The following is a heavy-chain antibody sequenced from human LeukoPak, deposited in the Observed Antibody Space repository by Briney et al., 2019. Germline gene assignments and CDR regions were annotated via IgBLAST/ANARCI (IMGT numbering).Heavy chain of an antibody. CDR2: INPNSGGT. Sequence: ASVKVSCKASGYTFTGYYMHWVRQAPGQGLEWMGWINPNSGGTNYAQKLQGRVTMTRDTSISTAYMELSRLRSDDTAVYYCARDGERIAVAGTVYYYGMDVWGQGTTVTVSS. J-gene: IGHJ6*02. V-gene: IGHV1-2*02. D-gene: IGHD6-19*01. CDR1: GYTFTGYY. CDR3: ARDGERIAVAGTVYYYGMDV.